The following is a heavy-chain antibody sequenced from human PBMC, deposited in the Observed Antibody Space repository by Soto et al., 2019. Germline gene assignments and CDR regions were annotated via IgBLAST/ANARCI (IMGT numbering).Heavy chain of an antibody. D-gene: IGHD2-2*01. CDR2: IYYSGST. J-gene: IGHJ4*02. CDR3: ARGVGSGWVPTAPYFDY. Sequence: SETLSLTCTVSGDSISSGDYYWNWIRQHPGKALEWIGYIYYSGSTYYNPSLKSRVTISVDTSKNQFSLKLISVTAADTAVYYCARGVGSGWVPTAPYFDYWGQGTLVTVSS. CDR1: GDSISSGDYY. V-gene: IGHV4-31*03.